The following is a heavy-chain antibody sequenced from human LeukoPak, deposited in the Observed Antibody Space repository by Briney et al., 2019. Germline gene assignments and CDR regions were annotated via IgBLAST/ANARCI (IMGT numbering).Heavy chain of an antibody. Sequence: GGSLRLSCAASGFTVSSNYMSWVRQPPGKGLEWVSVIYSGGSTYYADSVKGRFTISRDNSKNTLYLQMNSLRAEDTAVYYCARGSNYGDYDYWGQGTLVTVSS. D-gene: IGHD4-17*01. V-gene: IGHV3-53*01. CDR1: GFTVSSNY. CDR3: ARGSNYGDYDY. J-gene: IGHJ4*02. CDR2: IYSGGST.